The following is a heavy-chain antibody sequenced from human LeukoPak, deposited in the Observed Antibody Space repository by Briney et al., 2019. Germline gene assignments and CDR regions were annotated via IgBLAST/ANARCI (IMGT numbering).Heavy chain of an antibody. CDR3: AREDIVVVPAADYYYYYGMDV. J-gene: IGHJ6*02. CDR2: ICAYNGNT. D-gene: IGHD2-2*01. V-gene: IGHV1-18*01. CDR1: GYTFTIYG. Sequence: GASVTVSCKASGYTFTIYGISWVRPAPGQGLEWMGWICAYNGNTNYAQKLQGRVTMTTDTSTSTAYMELRSLRSDDAAVYYCAREDIVVVPAADYYYYYGMDVWGQGTTVTVSS.